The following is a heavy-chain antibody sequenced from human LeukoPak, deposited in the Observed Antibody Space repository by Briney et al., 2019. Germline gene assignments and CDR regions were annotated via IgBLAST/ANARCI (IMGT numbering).Heavy chain of an antibody. V-gene: IGHV4-59*08. CDR3: ARHLRGYSYGPFDY. Sequence: SETLSLTCTVSGGSISSYYWSWIRQPPGKGLEWIGYIYYSGSTNYIPSLTSRVTISVDTSKNQFSLKLTSVTAADTAVYYCARHLRGYSYGPFDYWGQETLVTVSS. CDR1: GGSISSYY. CDR2: IYYSGST. J-gene: IGHJ4*02. D-gene: IGHD5-18*01.